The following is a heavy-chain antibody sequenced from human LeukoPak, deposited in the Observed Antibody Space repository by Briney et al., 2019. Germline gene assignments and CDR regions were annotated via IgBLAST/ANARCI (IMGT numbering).Heavy chain of an antibody. J-gene: IGHJ5*02. CDR3: ARPITDSSSSTWYDL. D-gene: IGHD6-6*01. CDR2: IYYSGST. Sequence: SETLSLTRTVSGGSISSSSYYWGWIRQPPGKRLEWIGSIYYSGSTYYNPSLKSRVTISVDTSKNRFSLKLSSVTAADTAVYYCARPITDSSSSTWYDLWGQGTLVTVSS. CDR1: GGSISSSSYY. V-gene: IGHV4-39*01.